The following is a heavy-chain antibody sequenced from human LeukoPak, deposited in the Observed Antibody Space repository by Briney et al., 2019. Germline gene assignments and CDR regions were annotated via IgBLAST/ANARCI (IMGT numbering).Heavy chain of an antibody. CDR2: INPKSGGT. CDR3: ARDNREYYVILGAGSCFDY. V-gene: IGHV1-2*02. J-gene: IGHJ4*02. D-gene: IGHD3-9*01. CDR1: GYTFTDYY. Sequence: ASVKVSCKASGYTFTDYYMHWVRQAPGQGLEWMGWINPKSGGTNYAQKFLGGVTMTRDTSISTAYMELSRLRSDDTAVYYCARDNREYYVILGAGSCFDYWGQGTLVTVSS.